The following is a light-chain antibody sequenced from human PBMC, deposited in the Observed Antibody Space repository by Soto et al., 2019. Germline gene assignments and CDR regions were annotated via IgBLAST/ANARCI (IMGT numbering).Light chain of an antibody. CDR3: QQYNSYSWT. CDR1: QSISNW. V-gene: IGKV1-5*03. CDR2: KAS. J-gene: IGKJ1*01. Sequence: DIQMTQSPSTLSASVGDRVTITCRASQSISNWLAWYQQKPGKAPKLLIYKASFLESGVPSRFSGSGSGTEFSLTISSLQPDDFATYFCQQYNSYSWTFGQGTKVEIK.